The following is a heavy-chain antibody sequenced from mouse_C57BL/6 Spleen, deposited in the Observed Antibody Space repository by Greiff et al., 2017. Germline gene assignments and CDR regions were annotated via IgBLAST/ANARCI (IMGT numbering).Heavy chain of an antibody. V-gene: IGHV1-53*01. CDR3: ARKTAQATGFAY. D-gene: IGHD3-2*02. Sequence: VQLQQPGPELVKPGASVKLSCKASGYTFTSYWMHWVKQRPGQGLEWIGNINPSNGGTNYNEKFKSKATLTVDKSSSTAYMQISSLTSEDSAVSECARKTAQATGFAYWGQGTLVTVSA. CDR2: INPSNGGT. CDR1: GYTFTSYW. J-gene: IGHJ3*01.